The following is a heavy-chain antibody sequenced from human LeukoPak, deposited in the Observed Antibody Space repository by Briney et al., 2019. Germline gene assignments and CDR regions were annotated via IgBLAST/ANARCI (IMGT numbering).Heavy chain of an antibody. CDR3: ASSGRFRPPVY. J-gene: IGHJ4*02. CDR2: INHSGST. CDR1: GGSFSGYY. Sequence: SETLSLTCAVYGGSFSGYYWSWIRQPPGKGLEWIGEINHSGSTNYNPSLKSRVTISVDTSKNQFSLKPSSVTAADTAVYYCASSGRFRPPVYWGQGTLVTVSS. V-gene: IGHV4-34*01. D-gene: IGHD3-10*01.